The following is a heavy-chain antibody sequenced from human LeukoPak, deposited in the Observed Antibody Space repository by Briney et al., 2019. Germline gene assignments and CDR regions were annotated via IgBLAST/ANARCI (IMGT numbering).Heavy chain of an antibody. CDR1: GYMFTSYG. CDR2: ISSYNGNT. CDR3: ARDQGYTSSPYYFDY. V-gene: IGHV1-18*04. Sequence: ASVTVSCKASGYMFTSYGISWVRKAPGQGLEWMGWISSYNGNTVYAQNLQGRVTMTTDTSTSTAYMELRSLTSDDTAVYYCARDQGYTSSPYYFDYWGQGSLVTVSS. D-gene: IGHD6-13*01. J-gene: IGHJ4*02.